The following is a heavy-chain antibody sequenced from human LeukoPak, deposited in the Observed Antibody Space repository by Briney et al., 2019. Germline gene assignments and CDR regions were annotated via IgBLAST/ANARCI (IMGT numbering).Heavy chain of an antibody. J-gene: IGHJ4*02. CDR1: GGSISSYY. CDR3: ARDSPTADCSSTSCLFFDY. Sequence: SQTLSLTCTVSGGSISSYYWSWIRQPAGKGLEWIGRIYTSGSTNYNPSLKSRVTMSVDTSKNQFSLKLSSVTAADTAVYYCARDSPTADCSSTSCLFFDYWGQGTLVTVSS. D-gene: IGHD2-2*01. V-gene: IGHV4-4*07. CDR2: IYTSGST.